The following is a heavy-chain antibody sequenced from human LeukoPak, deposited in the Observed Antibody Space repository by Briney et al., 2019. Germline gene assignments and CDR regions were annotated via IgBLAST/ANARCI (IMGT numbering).Heavy chain of an antibody. CDR3: ARDGAAADPYYYYGMDV. J-gene: IGHJ6*02. V-gene: IGHV3-33*08. CDR1: GFTFSSYG. CDR2: IWYDGSNK. Sequence: GGSLRLSCAASGFTFSSYGMHWVRQAPGKGLEWVAVIWYDGSNKYYADSVKGRFTISRDNSKNTLYLQMNSLRAEDTAVYYCARDGAAADPYYYYGMDVWGQGTTVTVSS. D-gene: IGHD6-13*01.